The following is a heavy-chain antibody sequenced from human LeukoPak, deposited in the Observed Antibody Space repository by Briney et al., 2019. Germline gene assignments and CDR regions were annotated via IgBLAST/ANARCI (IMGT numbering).Heavy chain of an antibody. D-gene: IGHD2-2*02. J-gene: IGHJ3*02. CDR3: ARTRARYCSTTICYTNAFDI. CDR2: INTDGGDT. V-gene: IGHV3-74*01. CDR1: GFTFSPYW. Sequence: GGSLRLSCAASGFTFSPYWMHWGREVPGGGLVWVSRINTDGGDTNYADSVKGRFTISRDNAKNTLYLQIHSLRAEDTALYCCARTRARYCSTTICYTNAFDIWGQGTMVTVSS.